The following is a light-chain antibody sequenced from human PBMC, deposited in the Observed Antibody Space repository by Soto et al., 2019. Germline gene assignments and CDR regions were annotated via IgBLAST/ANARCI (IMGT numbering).Light chain of an antibody. Sequence: DIQMTQSPSTLSSFVGDRVTITCRASQIIGVWLAWYQQKPGKAPKLLIYDASNLQRGFPSRFSGSGSGTEFTLTISSLQPDDFATYYCQQYDVDSGTFGQGTKVDI. J-gene: IGKJ1*01. CDR2: DAS. CDR1: QIIGVW. V-gene: IGKV1-5*01. CDR3: QQYDVDSGT.